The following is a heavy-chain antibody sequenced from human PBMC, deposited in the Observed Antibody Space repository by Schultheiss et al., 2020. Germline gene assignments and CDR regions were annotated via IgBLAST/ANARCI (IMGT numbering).Heavy chain of an antibody. V-gene: IGHV3-30*04. CDR3: VKGGKHSGTSIDY. Sequence: GGSLRLSCAASGFTFSSYAMHWVRQPPGKGLEWVALISFAGTSQTYADSVRGRFTVSRDNSKNTLYLHMNSLRPEDTAAYYCVKGGKHSGTSIDYWGQGTLVTVSS. D-gene: IGHD1-26*01. CDR2: ISFAGTSQ. CDR1: GFTFSSYA. J-gene: IGHJ4*02.